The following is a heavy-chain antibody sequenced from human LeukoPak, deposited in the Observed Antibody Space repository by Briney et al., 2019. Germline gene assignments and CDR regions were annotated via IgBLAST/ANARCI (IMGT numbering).Heavy chain of an antibody. CDR3: AKEARDCTNGVCYTRWFDP. Sequence: GGSLRLSCAASGFTFSSYAMSWVRQAPGKGLEWVSAISGSGGSTYYADSVKGRFTISRDNSKNTLYLQMNSLRAEDTAVYCCAKEARDCTNGVCYTRWFDPWGQGTLVTVSS. CDR2: ISGSGGST. CDR1: GFTFSSYA. J-gene: IGHJ5*02. V-gene: IGHV3-23*01. D-gene: IGHD2-8*01.